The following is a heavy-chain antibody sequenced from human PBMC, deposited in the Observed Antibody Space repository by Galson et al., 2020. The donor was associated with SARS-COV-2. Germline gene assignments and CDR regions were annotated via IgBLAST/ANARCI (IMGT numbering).Heavy chain of an antibody. Sequence: SVKVSCKASGGTFSNYAISWVRQAPGQGLEWMGGIIPIFGTTNYAQKFQGRVTITADQSTSTAYMELSSLIFEDTAVYFCSRDSLGARISDGRHYGGWGQGTLVTVSS. D-gene: IGHD1-26*01. CDR1: GGTFSNYA. CDR2: IIPIFGTT. CDR3: SRDSLGARISDGRHYGG. V-gene: IGHV1-69*13. J-gene: IGHJ4*02.